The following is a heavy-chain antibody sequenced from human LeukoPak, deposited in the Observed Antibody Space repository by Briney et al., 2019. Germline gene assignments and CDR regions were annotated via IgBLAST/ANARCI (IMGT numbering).Heavy chain of an antibody. CDR2: IYRGGDT. Sequence: SETLSLTCIVSGGSISSYYRSWVRQPAGKGLEWIGRIYRGGDTNYNPSLKSRVSMSVDTSRNQFSLKLNSVTAADTAVYYCARESVGYRSGGSCPYYFDYWGRGTLVTVSS. D-gene: IGHD2-15*01. J-gene: IGHJ4*02. CDR3: ARESVGYRSGGSCPYYFDY. V-gene: IGHV4-4*07. CDR1: GGSISSYY.